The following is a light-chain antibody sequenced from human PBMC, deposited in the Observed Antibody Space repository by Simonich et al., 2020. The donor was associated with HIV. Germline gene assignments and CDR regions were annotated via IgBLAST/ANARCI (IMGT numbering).Light chain of an antibody. CDR2: DVS. J-gene: IGLJ2*01. V-gene: IGLV2-14*01. CDR3: SSYTSSSTLV. CDR1: RSAVVGYNY. Sequence: QSALTQPPSASGSPGQSVTISCTGTRSAVVGYNYVSWYHQHPGKAPKLMIYDVSKRPSGVSNRFSGSKSGNTASLTISGLQAEDEADYYCSSYTSSSTLVFGGGTKLTVL.